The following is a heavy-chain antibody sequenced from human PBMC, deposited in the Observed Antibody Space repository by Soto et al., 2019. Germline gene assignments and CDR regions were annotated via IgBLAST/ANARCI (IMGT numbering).Heavy chain of an antibody. CDR1: GYTFTTYG. CDR2: ISTYDGHT. Sequence: QVQLVQSGAEVRKPGASVKVSCKASGYTFTTYGISWARRAPGQGLEWMGRISTYDGHTKYAQKFQGRIIMTTDTSTSTVYMDLRSLRSDDTAVYYCAREGEMPYYYSDLDVWGQGTTVTVSS. V-gene: IGHV1-18*01. D-gene: IGHD3-16*01. J-gene: IGHJ6*02. CDR3: AREGEMPYYYSDLDV.